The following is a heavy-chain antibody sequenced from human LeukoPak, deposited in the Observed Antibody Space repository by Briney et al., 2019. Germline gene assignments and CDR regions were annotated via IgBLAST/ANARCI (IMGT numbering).Heavy chain of an antibody. J-gene: IGHJ6*03. CDR2: INHSGST. CDR3: ARVGYYDFWSPAYYYYCMDV. V-gene: IGHV4-34*01. D-gene: IGHD3-3*01. Sequence: SETLSLTCAVYGGSFSGYYWSWIRQPPGKGLEWIGEINHSGSTNYNPSLKSRVTISVDTSKNQFSLKLSSVTAADTAVYYCARVGYYDFWSPAYYYYCMDVWGKGTTVTVSS. CDR1: GGSFSGYY.